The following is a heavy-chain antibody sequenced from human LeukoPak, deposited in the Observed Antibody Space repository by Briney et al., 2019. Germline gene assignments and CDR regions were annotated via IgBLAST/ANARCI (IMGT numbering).Heavy chain of an antibody. CDR3: ARGLLLSYYDILTGSCMDV. Sequence: SQTLSLTCTVSGGSISSGSYYWSWIRQPAGKGLEWIGRIYTSGSTNYNPSLKSRVTISVDTSKNQFSLKLSSVTAADTAVYYCARGLLLSYYDILTGSCMDVWGQGTTVTVSS. V-gene: IGHV4-61*02. CDR2: IYTSGST. CDR1: GGSISSGSYY. D-gene: IGHD3-9*01. J-gene: IGHJ6*02.